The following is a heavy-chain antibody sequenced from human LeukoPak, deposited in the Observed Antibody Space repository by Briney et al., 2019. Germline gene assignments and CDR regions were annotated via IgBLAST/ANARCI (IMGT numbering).Heavy chain of an antibody. Sequence: ASVKVSCKASGYTFTGYYIHWVRQGPGQGLEWMGWINPNSGGTKYAQKFQGRVTMTRDTSISTAYMELSRLRSDDTAVYYCARDSAVDTAIEFDYWGQGTLVTVSS. CDR3: ARDSAVDTAIEFDY. CDR2: INPNSGGT. D-gene: IGHD5-18*01. CDR1: GYTFTGYY. V-gene: IGHV1-2*02. J-gene: IGHJ4*02.